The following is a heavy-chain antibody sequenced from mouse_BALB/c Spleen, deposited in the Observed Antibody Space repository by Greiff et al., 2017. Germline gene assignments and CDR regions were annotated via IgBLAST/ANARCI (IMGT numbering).Heavy chain of an antibody. J-gene: IGHJ2*01. CDR1: GYTFTSYW. Sequence: VKLQESGAELAKPGASVKMSCKASGYTFTSYWMHWVKQRPGQGLEWIGYINPSTGYTEYNQKFKDKATLTADKSSSTAYMQLSSLTSEDSAVYYCALLLYGFDYWGQGTTLTVSS. CDR3: ALLLYGFDY. V-gene: IGHV1-7*01. CDR2: INPSTGYT. D-gene: IGHD2-1*01.